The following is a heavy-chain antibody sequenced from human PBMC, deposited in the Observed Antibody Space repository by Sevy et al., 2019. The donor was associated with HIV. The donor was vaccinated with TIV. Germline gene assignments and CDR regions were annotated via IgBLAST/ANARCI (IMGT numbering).Heavy chain of an antibody. J-gene: IGHJ6*02. V-gene: IGHV3-30-3*01. D-gene: IGHD2-21*02. CDR1: GFMFSNYA. CDR3: ASIVTGGSYVSGMDV. Sequence: GGSLRLSCATSGFMFSNYAMHWVRQAPGKGLEWVALISYDGSNRYYADSVKGRFTISRDNSKYTVSVQMNSLKTEDTAVYYCASIVTGGSYVSGMDVWGQGTTVTVSS. CDR2: ISYDGSNR.